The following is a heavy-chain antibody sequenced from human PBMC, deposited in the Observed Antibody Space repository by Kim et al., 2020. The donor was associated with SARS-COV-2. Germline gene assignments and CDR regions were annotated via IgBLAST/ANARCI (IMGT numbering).Heavy chain of an antibody. CDR2: IYYSGST. Sequence: SETLSLTCTVSGGSVSSGSYYWSWIRQPPGKGLEWIGYIYYSGSTNYNPSLNSLVTISVDTSKNQFSLKLSSVTAADTAVYYCARDRKYYVILTGRVNDAVDIWGKGTMDPVSS. CDR3: ARDRKYYVILTGRVNDAVDI. CDR1: GGSVSSGSYY. J-gene: IGHJ3*02. V-gene: IGHV4-61*01. D-gene: IGHD3-9*01.